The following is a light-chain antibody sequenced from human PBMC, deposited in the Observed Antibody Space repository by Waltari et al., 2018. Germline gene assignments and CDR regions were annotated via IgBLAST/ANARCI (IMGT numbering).Light chain of an antibody. V-gene: IGKV3-20*01. Sequence: EIVLTQSPDTLSLSPGETATLSCRASQAVTADYLAWYQQKPGQAPRLLIYRASRRATGIPDRFSGSGSGTDFTLTISRLEPEDFAVYYCQQYGSSLRTFGQGTKVEI. CDR3: QQYGSSLRT. CDR1: QAVTADY. J-gene: IGKJ1*01. CDR2: RAS.